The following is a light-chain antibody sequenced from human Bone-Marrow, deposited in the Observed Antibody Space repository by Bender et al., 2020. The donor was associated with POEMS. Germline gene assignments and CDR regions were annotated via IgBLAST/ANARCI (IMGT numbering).Light chain of an antibody. CDR2: DVS. CDR1: GADVGASEY. Sequence: QSALTQPPSASGSPGQSITISCTGTGADVGASEYVYWHRHHPGKAPKLMIYDVSNRPSGVSNRFSGSNSGNTASLTISGLQAEDEADYYCSSFASGTTYFGPGTKVTVL. V-gene: IGLV2-14*03. J-gene: IGLJ1*01. CDR3: SSFASGTTY.